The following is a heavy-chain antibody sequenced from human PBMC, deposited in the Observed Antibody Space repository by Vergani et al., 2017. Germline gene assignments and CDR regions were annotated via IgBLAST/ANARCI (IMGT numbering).Heavy chain of an antibody. Sequence: EVQLVESGGGLVKPGRSLRLSCAASGFTFSSYAMSWVRQAPGKGLEWVSAISGSGGSTYYADSVKGRFTISRDNAKNSLYLQMNSLRAEDTAVYYCAREQIAAAGTDFDYWGQGTLVTVSS. J-gene: IGHJ4*02. CDR2: ISGSGGST. CDR1: GFTFSSYA. CDR3: AREQIAAAGTDFDY. V-gene: IGHV3-23*04. D-gene: IGHD6-13*01.